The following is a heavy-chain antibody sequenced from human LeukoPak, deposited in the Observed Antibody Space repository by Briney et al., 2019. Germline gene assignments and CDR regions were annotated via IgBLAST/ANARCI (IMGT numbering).Heavy chain of an antibody. J-gene: IGHJ4*02. CDR1: GGTFSSYT. CDR2: ITPILGIA. V-gene: IGHV1-69*02. CDR3: ATDRDGYMFYFDY. D-gene: IGHD5-24*01. Sequence: SVKVSCKASGGTFSSYTISWVRQAPGQGLEWMGRITPILGIANYAQKFQGRVTITADKSTSTAYMELSSLRSEDTAVYYCATDRDGYMFYFDYWGQGTLVTVSS.